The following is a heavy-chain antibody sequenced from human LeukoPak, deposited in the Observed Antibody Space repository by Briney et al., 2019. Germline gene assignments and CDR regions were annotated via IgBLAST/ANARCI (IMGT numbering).Heavy chain of an antibody. CDR3: VRTGGWPLPYFES. Sequence: PGGSLRLSCAASGFTFTTYWISWVRQAPGKGLEWVANIKQDGSESHYVDSVKGRFTISRDNAKNSLYLQMNSLRAEDTAVYYCVRTGGWPLPYFESWGQGSLVTVSS. J-gene: IGHJ4*02. CDR2: IKQDGSES. V-gene: IGHV3-7*01. CDR1: GFTFTTYW. D-gene: IGHD6-19*01.